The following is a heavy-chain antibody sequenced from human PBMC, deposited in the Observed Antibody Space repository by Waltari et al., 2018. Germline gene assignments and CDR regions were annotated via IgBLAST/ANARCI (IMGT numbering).Heavy chain of an antibody. J-gene: IGHJ1*01. Sequence: QVQLVQSGAEVKPPGASVRLSCKTSGYTFTDSYLHWVRQVPGQGLEWLAWINPKTGDTYYAQRYRGRVTVTMDTSISSVFMEMQRLXXDXXXVXXXATLSTAWGQGTLVTVSS. CDR2: INPKTGDT. V-gene: IGHV1-2*02. CDR1: GYTFTDSY. CDR3: ATLSTA.